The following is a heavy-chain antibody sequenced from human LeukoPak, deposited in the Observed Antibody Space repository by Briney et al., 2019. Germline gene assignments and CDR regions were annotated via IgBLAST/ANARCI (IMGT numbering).Heavy chain of an antibody. J-gene: IGHJ4*02. CDR2: FSGGGVST. V-gene: IGHV3-23*01. D-gene: IGHD1-26*01. Sequence: PGGSLRLSCAASGFTFRNYAMSWVRQAPGRGLEWVSSFSGGGVSTYCADSVKGRFTISRDNSKNTLYLQMNSLRAEDTAVYYCAKETRWAFFDYWGQGTLVTVSS. CDR1: GFTFRNYA. CDR3: AKETRWAFFDY.